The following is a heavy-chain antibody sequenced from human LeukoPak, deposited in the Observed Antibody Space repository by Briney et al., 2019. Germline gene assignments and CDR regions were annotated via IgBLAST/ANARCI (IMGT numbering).Heavy chain of an antibody. J-gene: IGHJ4*02. Sequence: GGSLRLSCAASGFTFSSNWMHWVRQAPGKGLVWVSRINEDGSTTNYADSVKGRSTIFRDNAKNTLYLQMNSLRAEDTAVYYCVRSAFHAGSGNYYDYWGQGTLVTVSS. CDR3: VRSAFHAGSGNYYDY. V-gene: IGHV3-74*01. CDR2: INEDGSTT. D-gene: IGHD3-22*01. CDR1: GFTFSSNW.